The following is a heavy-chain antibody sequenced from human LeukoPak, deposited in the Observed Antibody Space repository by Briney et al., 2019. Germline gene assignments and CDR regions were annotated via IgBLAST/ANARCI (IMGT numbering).Heavy chain of an antibody. D-gene: IGHD4-23*01. CDR2: MKPNSGNT. CDR3: ATELRWKDH. J-gene: IGHJ4*02. V-gene: IGHV1-8*01. CDR1: GYTFTNYD. Sequence: ASVKVSCRASGYTFTNYDINWVRQATGQGLEWMGYMKPNSGNTGYAQKFQGRVTMTRDTSISTAYMELSSLTSEDTAVYYCATELRWKDHWGQGTLVTVSS.